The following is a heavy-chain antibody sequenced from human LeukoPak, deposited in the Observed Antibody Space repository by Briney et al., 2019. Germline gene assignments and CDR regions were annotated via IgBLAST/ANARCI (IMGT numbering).Heavy chain of an antibody. CDR1: GFTFSSYG. J-gene: IGHJ6*02. CDR2: IWYDGSNK. D-gene: IGHD3-10*01. Sequence: GGSLRLSCAASGFTFSSYGMHWVRQAPGKGLEWVAVIWYDGSNKYYADSVKGRFTISRDNSKNTLYLQMNSLRAEDTAVYYCARDRSSMVRGVRRYYYYGMDVWGQGTTVTVSS. CDR3: ARDRSSMVRGVRRYYYYGMDV. V-gene: IGHV3-33*01.